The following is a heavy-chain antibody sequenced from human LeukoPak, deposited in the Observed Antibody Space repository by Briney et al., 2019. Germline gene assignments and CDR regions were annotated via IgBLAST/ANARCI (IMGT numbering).Heavy chain of an antibody. J-gene: IGHJ3*01. CDR2: SRNKANSHTT. Sequence: PGGSLRLSCAGSGLTLSDQYMDWVRQAPGKGGGWIGRSRNKANSHTTEYAASVKDRFTISRDDSGDLMYLQMNSLKIEDTAVYFCARDGGKRGNSAFDSWGQGTEVTVSS. CDR1: GLTLSDQY. CDR3: ARDGGKRGNSAFDS. V-gene: IGHV3-72*01. D-gene: IGHD4-23*01.